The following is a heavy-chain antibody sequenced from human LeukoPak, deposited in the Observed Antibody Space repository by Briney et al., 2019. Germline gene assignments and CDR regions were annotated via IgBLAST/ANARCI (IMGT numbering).Heavy chain of an antibody. CDR3: VRGSGWPYYYYMDV. V-gene: IGHV1-69*13. D-gene: IGHD6-19*01. CDR2: IIPIFGTA. CDR1: GGTFSSYA. J-gene: IGHJ6*03. Sequence: SVKVSCKASGGTFSSYAISWVRQAPGQGLEWMGGIIPIFGTANYAQKFQGRVTITADASTSTAYMELSSLRSEDTAVYYCVRGSGWPYYYYMDVWGKGTTVTVSS.